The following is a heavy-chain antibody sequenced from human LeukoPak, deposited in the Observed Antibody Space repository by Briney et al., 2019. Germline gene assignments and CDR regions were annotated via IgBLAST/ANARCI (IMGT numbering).Heavy chain of an antibody. CDR1: GFTFSSYA. Sequence: GGSLRLSCAASGFTFSSYAMSWVRQAPGKGPEWVSAISGSGGSTYYADSVKGRFTISRDNSKNTLYLQMNSLRAEDTAVYYCAKARKVTTGPFDYWGQGTLVTVSS. D-gene: IGHD4-17*01. J-gene: IGHJ4*02. CDR2: ISGSGGST. CDR3: AKARKVTTGPFDY. V-gene: IGHV3-23*01.